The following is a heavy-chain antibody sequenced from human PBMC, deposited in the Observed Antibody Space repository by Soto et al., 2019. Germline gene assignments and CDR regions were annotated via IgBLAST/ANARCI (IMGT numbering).Heavy chain of an antibody. J-gene: IGHJ4*02. D-gene: IGHD6-13*01. CDR3: ARGFRYSSSWYLGHY. CDR1: GGTFSSYT. V-gene: IGHV1-69*02. Sequence: SVKVSCKASGGTFSSYTISWVRQAPGQGLEWMGRIIPILGIANYAQKFQGRVTITADKSTSTAYMELSSLRSEDTAVYYCARGFRYSSSWYLGHYWGQGTLVTVSS. CDR2: IIPILGIA.